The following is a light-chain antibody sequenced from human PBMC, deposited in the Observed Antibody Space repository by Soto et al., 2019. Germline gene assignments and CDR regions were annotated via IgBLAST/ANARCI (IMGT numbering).Light chain of an antibody. V-gene: IGKV3-15*01. J-gene: IGKJ1*01. CDR1: QSVSNN. CDR2: GTS. CDR3: QQYNDWLWT. Sequence: EIVITQSPATLSASPGERATLSSRASQSVSNNLAWYQHIPSQAPRLLIYGTSTRATGIPARFSGSGSGTEFTLTISSLQSEDFAVYYCQQYNDWLWTFGQGTKVDIK.